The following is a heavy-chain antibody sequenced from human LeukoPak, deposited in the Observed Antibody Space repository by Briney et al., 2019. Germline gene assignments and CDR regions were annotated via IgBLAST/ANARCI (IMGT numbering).Heavy chain of an antibody. D-gene: IGHD2-2*01. CDR2: IYYSGST. V-gene: IGHV4-59*01. CDR3: ARALGTSPTKSPYYYYYGMDV. Sequence: PSETLSLTCTVSGGSISSYYWIWIRQPPGKGLGWIGYIYYSGSTNYNPSLKSRVTISVDTSKNQFSLKLSSVTAADTAVYYCARALGTSPTKSPYYYYYGMDVWGQGTTVTVSS. CDR1: GGSISSYY. J-gene: IGHJ6*02.